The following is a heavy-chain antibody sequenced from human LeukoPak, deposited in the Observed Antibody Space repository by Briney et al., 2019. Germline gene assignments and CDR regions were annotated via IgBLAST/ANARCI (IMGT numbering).Heavy chain of an antibody. CDR2: ISGSGGST. V-gene: IGHV3-23*01. CDR1: GFTFSSYA. J-gene: IGHJ4*02. D-gene: IGHD6-6*01. Sequence: GGSLRLSCAASGFTFSSYAMSWVRQAPGKGLEWVSAISGSGGSTYYADSVKGRFTISRDNSKNTLYLQMNSLIAEDTAVYYCAARIAARGGRFDYWGQGTLVTVSS. CDR3: AARIAARGGRFDY.